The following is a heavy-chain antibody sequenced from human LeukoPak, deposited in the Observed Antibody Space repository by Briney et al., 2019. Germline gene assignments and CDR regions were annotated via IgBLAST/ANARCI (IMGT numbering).Heavy chain of an antibody. J-gene: IGHJ4*02. CDR1: GNYW. V-gene: IGHV3-74*01. D-gene: IGHD2/OR15-2a*01. CDR2: INSDGSWT. CDR3: VSFYETY. Sequence: PGGSLRLSCAASGNYWMHWVRQVPGKGLVWVSHINSDGSWTSYADSVKGRFTISKDNAKNTAYLRMNSLRAEDTAVYYCVSFYETYWGRGTLVTVSS.